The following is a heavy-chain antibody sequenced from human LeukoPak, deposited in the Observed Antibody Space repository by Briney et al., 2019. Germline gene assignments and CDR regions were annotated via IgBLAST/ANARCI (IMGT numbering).Heavy chain of an antibody. D-gene: IGHD3-10*02. J-gene: IGHJ6*04. CDR3: AELGITMIGGV. V-gene: IGHV3-23*01. CDR2: FSGSGGST. CDR1: GFIFSNYA. Sequence: HSGGSLRLSCAASGFIFSNYAMSWVRQAPGKGLQWVSAFSGSGGSTYYADSVKGRFTISRDNAKNSLYLQMNSLRAEDTAVYYCAELGITMIGGVWGKGTTVTISS.